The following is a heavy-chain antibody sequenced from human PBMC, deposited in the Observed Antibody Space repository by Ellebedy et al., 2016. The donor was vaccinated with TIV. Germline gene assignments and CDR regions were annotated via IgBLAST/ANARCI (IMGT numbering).Heavy chain of an antibody. CDR3: ARDGPQSTPFDF. CDR1: GFTFSSYA. CDR2: ISYDGRNK. V-gene: IGHV3-30*04. Sequence: PGGSLRLSCAASGFTFSSYAMHWVRQAPGKGLEWVAVISYDGRNKYYADSVKGRFTISRDNSKNTLYLQMNSLRAEDTAVYYCARDGPQSTPFDFWGQGTLVTVSS. J-gene: IGHJ4*02.